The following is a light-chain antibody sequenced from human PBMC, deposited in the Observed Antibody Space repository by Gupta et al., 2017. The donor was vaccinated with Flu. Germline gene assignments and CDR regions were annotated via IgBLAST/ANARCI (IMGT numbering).Light chain of an antibody. CDR2: LAS. V-gene: IGKV2-30*01. CDR3: KQGENWPWA. CDR1: QGLAYKDGNTY. J-gene: IGKJ1*01. Sequence: VALLQAAARYSRTSQGLAYKDGNTYLHWFQQRPGKAPRRLIYLASYRDSGVPDRFSGSGSGTDFTLEISRVEAEDVGVYYCKQGENWPWAFGQGTKVEIK.